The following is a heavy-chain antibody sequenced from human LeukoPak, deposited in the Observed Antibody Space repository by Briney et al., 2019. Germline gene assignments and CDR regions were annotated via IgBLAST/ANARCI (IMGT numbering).Heavy chain of an antibody. J-gene: IGHJ4*02. CDR2: INPNSGGT. Sequence: ASVKVSCKASGGTFSSYAISWVRQAPGQGLEWMGWINPNSGGTNYAQKFQGRVTMTRDTSITTAYMELSRLRSDDTAVYYCARAGGAARPVDYWGQGTLVTVSS. D-gene: IGHD6-6*01. CDR1: GGTFSSYA. CDR3: ARAGGAARPVDY. V-gene: IGHV1-2*02.